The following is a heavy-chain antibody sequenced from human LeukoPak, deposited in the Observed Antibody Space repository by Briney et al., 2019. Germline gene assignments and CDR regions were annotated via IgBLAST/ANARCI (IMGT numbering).Heavy chain of an antibody. J-gene: IGHJ4*02. D-gene: IGHD6-19*01. V-gene: IGHV1-18*01. Sequence: ASVTVSCKASGYTFTSYGISWVRQAPGQGLEWMGWISAYNGNTNYAQKLQGRVTMTTDTSTSTAYMELRSLRSDDTAVYYCARDRIAVAGPGVSDYWGQGTLVTVSS. CDR3: ARDRIAVAGPGVSDY. CDR2: ISAYNGNT. CDR1: GYTFTSYG.